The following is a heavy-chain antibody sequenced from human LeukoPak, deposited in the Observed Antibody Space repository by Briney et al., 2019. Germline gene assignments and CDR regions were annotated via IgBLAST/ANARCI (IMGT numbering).Heavy chain of an antibody. CDR1: GGSIISYC. J-gene: IGHJ4*02. CDR3: ARARRQMYYFDY. CDR2: IYYSGST. Sequence: PSETLSLTCTVSGGSIISYCWSWIRQPPGKGLEWIGYIYYSGSTNYNPSLKSRVTISVDTSKNQFSLKLSSVTAADTAVYYCARARRQMYYFDYWGQRTLVTVSS. D-gene: IGHD5-24*01. V-gene: IGHV4-59*01.